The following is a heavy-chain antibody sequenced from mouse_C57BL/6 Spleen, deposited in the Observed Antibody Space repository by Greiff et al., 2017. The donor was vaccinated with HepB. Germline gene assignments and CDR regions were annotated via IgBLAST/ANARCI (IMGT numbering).Heavy chain of an antibody. CDR1: GFTFSNYW. V-gene: IGHV6-3*01. J-gene: IGHJ2*01. CDR2: IRLKSDNYAT. D-gene: IGHD1-1*01. CDR3: TGGYGSRGNY. Sequence: DVKLVESGGGLVQPGGSMKLSCVASGFTFSNYWMNWVRQSPEKGLEWVAQIRLKSDNYATHYAESVKGRFTISRDDSKSSVYLQMNNLRAEDTGIYYCTGGYGSRGNYWGQGTTLTVSS.